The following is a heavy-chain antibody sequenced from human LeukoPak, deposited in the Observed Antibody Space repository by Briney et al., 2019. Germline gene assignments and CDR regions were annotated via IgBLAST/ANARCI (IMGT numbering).Heavy chain of an antibody. V-gene: IGHV3-33*01. CDR3: ARDGGDGYNSIDY. Sequence: PGGSLRLSCAASGFTFSSYGMHWVRQAPGKGLEWVAVIWYDGSNKYCADSVKGRFTISRDNSKNTLYLQMNSLRAEDTAVYYCARDGGDGYNSIDYWGQGTLVTVSS. D-gene: IGHD5-24*01. J-gene: IGHJ4*02. CDR2: IWYDGSNK. CDR1: GFTFSSYG.